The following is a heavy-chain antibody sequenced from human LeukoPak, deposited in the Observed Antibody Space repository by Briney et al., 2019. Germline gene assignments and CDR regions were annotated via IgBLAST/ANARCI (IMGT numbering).Heavy chain of an antibody. Sequence: RASVKVSFKASGYTFIVFSINWVRQAPGQGLEWMGWINTNTGNPTYAQGFTGRFVFSLDTSVSTAYLQINNLKAEDTAVYYCARSSAWGNEVDDAFDFWGQGTVVTVSS. D-gene: IGHD3-16*01. V-gene: IGHV7-4-1*02. CDR1: GYTFIVFS. CDR2: INTNTGNP. CDR3: ARSSAWGNEVDDAFDF. J-gene: IGHJ3*01.